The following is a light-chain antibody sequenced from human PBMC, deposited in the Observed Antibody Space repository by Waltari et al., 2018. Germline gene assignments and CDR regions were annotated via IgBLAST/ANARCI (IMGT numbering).Light chain of an antibody. J-gene: IGLJ2*01. V-gene: IGLV2-14*03. CDR2: DVR. CDR3: SSYRSSSTLEL. Sequence: YQQLPGKHPTRMIYDVRRRPSGVSNRFCGSKAGDTDSLTISWRQAEDEADYYCSSYRSSSTLELFGGGTSLTVL.